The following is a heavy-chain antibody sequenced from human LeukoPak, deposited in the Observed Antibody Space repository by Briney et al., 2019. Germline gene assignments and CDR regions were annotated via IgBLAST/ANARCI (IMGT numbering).Heavy chain of an antibody. Sequence: PSETQSLTCTVSGGSISSSSYYWGWIRQPPGKGLEWIGSIYYSGSTYYNPSLKSRVTISVDTSKNQFSLKLSSVTAADTAVYYCAGEALWFGDPMDVWGQGTTVTVSS. D-gene: IGHD3-10*01. CDR3: AGEALWFGDPMDV. CDR2: IYYSGST. J-gene: IGHJ6*02. V-gene: IGHV4-39*01. CDR1: GGSISSSSYY.